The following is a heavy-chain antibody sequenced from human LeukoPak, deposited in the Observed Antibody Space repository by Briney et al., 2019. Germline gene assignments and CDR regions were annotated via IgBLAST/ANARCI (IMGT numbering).Heavy chain of an antibody. D-gene: IGHD3-22*01. CDR3: AKVSSSGYYSPYFDY. CDR2: IYSGGST. CDR1: RFTVSSNY. J-gene: IGHJ4*02. Sequence: GGSLRLSCAASRFTVSSNYMSWVRQAPGKGLEWVSVIYSGGSTYYADSVKGRFTISRDNSKNTLYLQMNSLRAEDTAVYYCAKVSSSGYYSPYFDYWGQGTLVTVSS. V-gene: IGHV3-66*01.